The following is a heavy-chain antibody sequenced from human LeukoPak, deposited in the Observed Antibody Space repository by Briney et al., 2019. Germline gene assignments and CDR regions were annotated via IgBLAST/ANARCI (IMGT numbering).Heavy chain of an antibody. Sequence: GGSLRLSCAASGFTFSSYGMSWVRQAPGKGLEWVSAISGSGGSTYYADSVKGRFTISRDNSKNTLYLQMNSLRAEDTAVYYCAREKRGYSYGFDYWGQGTLVTVSS. D-gene: IGHD5-18*01. V-gene: IGHV3-23*01. J-gene: IGHJ4*02. CDR3: AREKRGYSYGFDY. CDR1: GFTFSSYG. CDR2: ISGSGGST.